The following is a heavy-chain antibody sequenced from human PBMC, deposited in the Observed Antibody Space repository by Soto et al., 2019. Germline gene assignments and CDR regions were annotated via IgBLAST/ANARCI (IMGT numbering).Heavy chain of an antibody. CDR2: MNPNTGNT. D-gene: IGHD3-10*01. CDR1: GYAFTNYD. CDR3: ARLTMIRGVTIDF. Sequence: QVQLVQSGAEVRTPGASVKVSCKASGYAFTNYDIHWVRQASGQGLEWMGWMNPNTGNTGYIQKLQGRVTMTRNTSIRSAYLELSNLRSEDSAVYYCARLTMIRGVTIDFWGQGTLVTVSS. J-gene: IGHJ4*02. V-gene: IGHV1-8*01.